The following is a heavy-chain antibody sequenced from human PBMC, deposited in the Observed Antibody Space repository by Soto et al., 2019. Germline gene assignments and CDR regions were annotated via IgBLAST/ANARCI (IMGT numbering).Heavy chain of an antibody. CDR1: GFTFRSFT. CDR2: ISSNSAYI. D-gene: IGHD6-13*01. CDR3: TRDASRDSSARGWFDA. V-gene: IGHV3-21*01. J-gene: IGHJ5*02. Sequence: GGSLRLSCAASGFTFRSFTWNWVRRAPGKGLEWVSTISSNSAYIYYTDALRGRFTISRDNAKNSLHLQMNSLRAEDTAVYYCTRDASRDSSARGWFDARGPESVVTVS.